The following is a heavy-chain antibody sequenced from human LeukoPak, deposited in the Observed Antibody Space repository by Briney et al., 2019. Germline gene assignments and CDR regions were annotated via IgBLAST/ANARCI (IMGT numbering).Heavy chain of an antibody. CDR3: ARGRGGGGLWYYFDY. CDR1: GYTFTGYY. V-gene: IGHV1-2*06. Sequence: PSVKVSCKASGYTFTGYYMHWVRQAPGQGLEWMGRINPNSGGPNYAQKFQGRVTMTRDTSISTAYMELSRQRPEDTAVYYCARGRGGGGLWYYFDYWGQGTLVTVSS. CDR2: INPNSGGP. D-gene: IGHD2-15*01. J-gene: IGHJ4*02.